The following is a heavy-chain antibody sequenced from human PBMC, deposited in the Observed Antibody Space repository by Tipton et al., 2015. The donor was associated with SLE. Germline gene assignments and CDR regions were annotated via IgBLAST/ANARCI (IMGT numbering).Heavy chain of an antibody. CDR2: IYSSGST. D-gene: IGHD4-17*01. V-gene: IGHV4-30-4*01. CDR1: GDSISSGDYF. Sequence: LRLSFTVSGDSISSGDYFWSWIRQPPGKGLEWIGYIYSSGSTNYNPSLRSRVTISLDTSKNQFSLKLSSVTAADTAVYYCARVAGDHDAFDIWGQGTMVTVSS. CDR3: ARVAGDHDAFDI. J-gene: IGHJ3*02.